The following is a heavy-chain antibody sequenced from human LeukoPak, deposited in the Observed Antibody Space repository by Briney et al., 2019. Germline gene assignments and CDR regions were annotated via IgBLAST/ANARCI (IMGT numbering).Heavy chain of an antibody. CDR1: GFTFSNAW. CDR2: IKSKTDGGTT. D-gene: IGHD7-27*01. Sequence: PGGSLRLSCAASGFTFSNAWMSWVRQAPGKGLEWVGRIKSKTDGGTTDYAAPVKGRFTISRDNAKNTLYLQMNSLRAEDTAVYHCARDLSGEADYWGQGTLVTVSS. CDR3: ARDLSGEADY. J-gene: IGHJ4*02. V-gene: IGHV3-15*05.